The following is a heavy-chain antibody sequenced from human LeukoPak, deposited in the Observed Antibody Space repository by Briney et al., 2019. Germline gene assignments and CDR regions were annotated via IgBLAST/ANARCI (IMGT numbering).Heavy chain of an antibody. CDR3: AKGGYCSATRCYVGKGMDD. CDR2: ISHDGVDK. D-gene: IGHD2-2*01. Sequence: RGSLRLSCAASGFTFDTYGMHWVRQAPGKGLEWVAVISHDGVDKYYADSVKGRFTISRDNSKNTVSLQVNSLRAEDTAAYYCAKGGYCSATRCYVGKGMDDWGQGTLVTVSS. J-gene: IGHJ4*02. V-gene: IGHV3-30*18. CDR1: GFTFDTYG.